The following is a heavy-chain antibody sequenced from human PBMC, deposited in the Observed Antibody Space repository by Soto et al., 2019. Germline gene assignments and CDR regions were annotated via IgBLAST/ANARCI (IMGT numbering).Heavy chain of an antibody. CDR3: AKPKGAVIPFDS. CDR1: GFIFSRDG. CDR2: ISYHGSDI. J-gene: IGHJ4*02. Sequence: QVQLVESGGGVVQPGTSLTLSCAASGFIFSRDGMHWVRQAPGKGLEWVAVISYHGSDIYYADSVKGRFTISRDNSKNTVYLQMTSLRPEDTALYYCAKPKGAVIPFDSWGQRTLVTLSS. D-gene: IGHD2-21*01. V-gene: IGHV3-30*18.